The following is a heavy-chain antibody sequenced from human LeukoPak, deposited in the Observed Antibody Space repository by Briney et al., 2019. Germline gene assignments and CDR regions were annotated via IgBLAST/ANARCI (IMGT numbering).Heavy chain of an antibody. Sequence: GRSLRLSCAASGFTFNSYAMHWVRQAPGKGLEWVAVISHDRSNIYYADSVKGRFTISRDNSKNMLYLQMNSLKAEDTAVYYCVRDLWTYSSGLVFDYWGQGTLVTVSS. CDR3: VRDLWTYSSGLVFDY. V-gene: IGHV3-30-3*01. J-gene: IGHJ4*02. D-gene: IGHD6-25*01. CDR1: GFTFNSYA. CDR2: ISHDRSNI.